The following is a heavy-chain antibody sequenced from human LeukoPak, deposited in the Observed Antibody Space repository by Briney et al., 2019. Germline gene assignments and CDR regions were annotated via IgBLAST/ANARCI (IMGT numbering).Heavy chain of an antibody. J-gene: IGHJ6*03. V-gene: IGHV1-69*06. Sequence: GASVKVSCKASGYTFTSYGISWVRQAPGQGLEWMGGIIPIFGTANYAQKFQGRVTITADKSTSTAYMELSSLRSEDTAVYYCARGKGYSYGQPSGYYYYMDVWGKGTTVTVSS. D-gene: IGHD5-18*01. CDR1: GYTFTSYG. CDR2: IIPIFGTA. CDR3: ARGKGYSYGQPSGYYYYMDV.